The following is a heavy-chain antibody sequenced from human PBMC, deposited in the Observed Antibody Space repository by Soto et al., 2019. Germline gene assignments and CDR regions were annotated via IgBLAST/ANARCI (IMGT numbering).Heavy chain of an antibody. Sequence: ASVKVSCKVSGYTLTELSMHWVRQAPGKGLEWMGGFDPEDGETIYAQKFQGRVTMTEDTSTYTAYMELSSLRSEDTAVYYCATPWGAGSFDIRDQETMVTISS. CDR2: FDPEDGET. J-gene: IGHJ3*02. CDR3: ATPWGAGSFDI. V-gene: IGHV1-24*01. CDR1: GYTLTELS. D-gene: IGHD3-16*01.